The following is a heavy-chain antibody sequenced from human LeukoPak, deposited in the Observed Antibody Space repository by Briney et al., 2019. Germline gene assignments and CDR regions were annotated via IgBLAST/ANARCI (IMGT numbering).Heavy chain of an antibody. CDR2: IYHSGST. Sequence: SETLSLTCTVSGGSISSHYWDWIRQPPGKGLEWIGYIYHSGSTNYNPSLKSRVSISVDTSKNQFSLKLSSVSAADTAVYYCARYSSGYYLDAFDIWGQGTMVTVSS. D-gene: IGHD3-22*01. CDR1: GGSISSHY. CDR3: ARYSSGYYLDAFDI. V-gene: IGHV4-59*11. J-gene: IGHJ3*02.